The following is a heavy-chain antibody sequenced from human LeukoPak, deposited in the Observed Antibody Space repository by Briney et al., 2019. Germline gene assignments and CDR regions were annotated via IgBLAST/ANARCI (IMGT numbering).Heavy chain of an antibody. Sequence: ASVKVSCKASGYTFTGYYMHWVRQAPGQGLEWMGWINPNSGGTNYAQKFQGRVTMTRDTSISTAYMELSRLRSDDTAVYYCARESLRYFDWVSGAFDIWGQGTMVTVSS. CDR1: GYTFTGYY. J-gene: IGHJ3*02. CDR3: ARESLRYFDWVSGAFDI. V-gene: IGHV1-2*02. CDR2: INPNSGGT. D-gene: IGHD3-9*01.